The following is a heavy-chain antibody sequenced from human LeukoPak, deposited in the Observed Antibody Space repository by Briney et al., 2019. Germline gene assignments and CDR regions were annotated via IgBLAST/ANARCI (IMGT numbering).Heavy chain of an antibody. V-gene: IGHV4-31*03. CDR2: IHPSGML. J-gene: IGHJ4*02. CDR3: SRGLDSRKLGH. CDR1: GASFNSDDQY. D-gene: IGHD3-22*01. Sequence: SETLSLTCTVSGASFNSDDQYWNWIRQSPGKGLEWIGSIHPSGMLYNNPSLESRVTMSRDTSKNQFSLNLNSVTAADTAVYFCSRGLDSRKLGHWGQGILVTVSS.